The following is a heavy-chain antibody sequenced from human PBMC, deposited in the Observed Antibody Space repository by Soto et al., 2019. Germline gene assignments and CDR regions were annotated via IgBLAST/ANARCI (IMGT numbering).Heavy chain of an antibody. J-gene: IGHJ4*02. V-gene: IGHV1-46*01. CDR1: GYTFTSYY. Sequence: ASVKVSCKASGYTFTSYYMHWVRQAPGQGLEWMGVINPSGGSTSYAQKFQGRVTMTRDTSTSTVYMELSSLRSEDTAVYYCARDLGPMGEPKGFDYWGQGTLVTVSS. CDR3: ARDLGPMGEPKGFDY. D-gene: IGHD2-21*01. CDR2: INPSGGST.